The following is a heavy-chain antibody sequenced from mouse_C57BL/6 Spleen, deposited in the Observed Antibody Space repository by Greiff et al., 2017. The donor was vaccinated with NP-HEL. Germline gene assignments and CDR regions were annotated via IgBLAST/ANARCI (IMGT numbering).Heavy chain of an antibody. V-gene: IGHV1-15*01. CDR1: GYTFTDYE. CDR3: TRGVITTVVSAMDY. J-gene: IGHJ4*01. D-gene: IGHD1-1*01. Sequence: QVQLQQSGAELVRPGASVTLSCKASGYTFTDYEMHWVKQTPVHGLEWIGAIDPETGGTAYNQKFKGKATLTADKSSSTAYMELRSLTSEDCAVYYCTRGVITTVVSAMDYWGQGTSVTVSS. CDR2: IDPETGGT.